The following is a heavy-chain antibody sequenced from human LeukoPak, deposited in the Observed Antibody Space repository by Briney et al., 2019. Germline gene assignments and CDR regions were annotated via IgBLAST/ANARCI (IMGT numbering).Heavy chain of an antibody. V-gene: IGHV3-7*01. Sequence: GGSLRLSCAASGFTFSTYWMSWVCQAPGKGLEWVANIKPDGSEKDYVDSVKGRVTISRDNAKSSLYLQMKSLRAEDTAVYYCARSGIVDAFDIWGQGTMATVSS. J-gene: IGHJ3*02. CDR1: GFTFSTYW. CDR2: IKPDGSEK. CDR3: ARSGIVDAFDI. D-gene: IGHD3-10*01.